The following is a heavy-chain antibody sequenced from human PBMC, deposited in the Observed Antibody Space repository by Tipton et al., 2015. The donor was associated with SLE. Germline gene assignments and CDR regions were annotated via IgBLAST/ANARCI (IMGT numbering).Heavy chain of an antibody. CDR2: ISSSGSTI. V-gene: IGHV3-48*03. CDR1: GFTFSSYE. Sequence: SLRLSCAASGFTFSSYEMNWVRQAPGKGLEWVSYISSSGSTIYYADSVMGRFTISRDNAKNSLYLQMNSLRAEDTAVYYCAREDDRVLRDYWGQGTLVTVSS. D-gene: IGHD3-22*01. J-gene: IGHJ4*02. CDR3: AREDDRVLRDY.